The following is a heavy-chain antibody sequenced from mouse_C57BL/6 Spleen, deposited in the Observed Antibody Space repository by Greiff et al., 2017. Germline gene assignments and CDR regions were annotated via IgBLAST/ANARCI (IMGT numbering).Heavy chain of an antibody. V-gene: IGHV1-55*01. CDR2: IYPGSGST. CDR1: GYTFTSYW. D-gene: IGHD1-1*01. Sequence: VQLQQPGAELVKPGASVKMSCKASGYTFTSYWITWVKQRPGQGLEWIGDIYPGSGSTNYNEKFKSKATLTVDTSSSTAYMQLSSLTSEDSAVYYCARGGFITTVVADYWGQGTTLTVSS. J-gene: IGHJ2*01. CDR3: ARGGFITTVVADY.